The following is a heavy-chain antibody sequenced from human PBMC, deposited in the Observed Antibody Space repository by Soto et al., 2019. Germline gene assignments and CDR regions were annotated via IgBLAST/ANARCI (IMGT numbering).Heavy chain of an antibody. CDR3: ARAEGDIVANTDAFDI. D-gene: IGHD5-12*01. CDR1: GYTFTSYD. V-gene: IGHV1-8*01. Sequence: QVQLVQSGAEVKKPGASVKVSCKASGYTFTSYDINWVRQATGQGLEWMGWMNPNSGNTGYAQKFQGRVTMTRNTSISTAYMELSSLRSEDTVVYYCARAEGDIVANTDAFDIWGQGTMVTVSS. CDR2: MNPNSGNT. J-gene: IGHJ3*02.